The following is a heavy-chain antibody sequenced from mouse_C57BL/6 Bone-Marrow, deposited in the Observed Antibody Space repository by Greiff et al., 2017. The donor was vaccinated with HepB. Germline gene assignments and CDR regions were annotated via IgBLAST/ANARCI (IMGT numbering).Heavy chain of an antibody. CDR2: INPNNGGT. CDR3: AGQLTGFYCDY. V-gene: IGHV1-22*01. Sequence: VQLQQSGPELVKPGASVKMSCKASGYTFTDYNMHWVKQSHGKSLEWIGYINPNNGGTSYNQKIKSKATLTVNKSYSTAYMELRRLTSEDSAVYYCAGQLTGFYCDYWGQGTTLTVSS. CDR1: GYTFTDYN. D-gene: IGHD4-1*01. J-gene: IGHJ2*01.